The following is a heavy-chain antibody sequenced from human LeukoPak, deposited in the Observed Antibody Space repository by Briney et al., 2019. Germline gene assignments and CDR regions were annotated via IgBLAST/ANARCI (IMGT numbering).Heavy chain of an antibody. D-gene: IGHD1-26*01. CDR2: IIPIFGTA. CDR3: ASRGSPNYYYYMDV. J-gene: IGHJ6*03. CDR1: GGTFSSYA. V-gene: IGHV1-69*01. Sequence: SVTVSCTASGGTFSSYAISWVRQAPGQGLEWMGGIIPIFGTANYAQKFQGRVTITADESTSTAYMELSSLRSEDTAVYYCASRGSPNYYYYMDVWGKGTTVTVSS.